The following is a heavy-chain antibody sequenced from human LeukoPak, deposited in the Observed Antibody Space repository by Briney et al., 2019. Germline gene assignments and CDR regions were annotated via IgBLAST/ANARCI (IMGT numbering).Heavy chain of an antibody. Sequence: SETLSLTCTVSGGSISSYYWSWIRQPPGKGLEWIGEINHSGSTNYNPSLKSRVTISVDTSKNQFSLKLSSVTAADTAVYYCASGRPHGDSSGPYFDYWGQGTLVTVSS. D-gene: IGHD3-22*01. CDR2: INHSGST. CDR1: GGSISSYY. J-gene: IGHJ4*02. CDR3: ASGRPHGDSSGPYFDY. V-gene: IGHV4-34*01.